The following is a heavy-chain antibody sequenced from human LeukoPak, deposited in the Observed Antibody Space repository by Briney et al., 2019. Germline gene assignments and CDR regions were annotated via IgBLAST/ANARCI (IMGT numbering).Heavy chain of an antibody. CDR2: IGSRSTTI. Sequence: GGSLRLSCAASGFTFSSYWMSWVRQAPGKGLEWVASIGSRSTTIYYADSVKGRFTISRDNAKNSLYLQMDSLTAEDTAVFYCASGREFDYWGQGTLVTVSS. J-gene: IGHJ4*02. V-gene: IGHV3-21*01. CDR3: ASGREFDY. CDR1: GFTFSSYW.